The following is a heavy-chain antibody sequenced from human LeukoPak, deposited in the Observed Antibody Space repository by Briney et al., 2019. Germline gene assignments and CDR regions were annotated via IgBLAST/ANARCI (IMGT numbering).Heavy chain of an antibody. V-gene: IGHV4-61*08. CDR3: ARGLRGHYDSYYFDY. J-gene: IGHJ4*02. CDR2: MDYSGST. D-gene: IGHD3-22*01. CDR1: GGSVSSGDYY. Sequence: SETLSPTCSVSGGSVSSGDYYWSWIRQPPGKGLEWIVYMDYSGSTNYIPSLKTRVTISVDTSRNQFSLKLNSVTAADTAVYYCARGLRGHYDSYYFDYWGQGTLVIVSS.